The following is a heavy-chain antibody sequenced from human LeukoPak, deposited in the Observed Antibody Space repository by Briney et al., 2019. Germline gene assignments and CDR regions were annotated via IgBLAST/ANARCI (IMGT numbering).Heavy chain of an antibody. D-gene: IGHD6-19*01. CDR1: GYTFTSYD. CDR3: ARVGAGSSGWYSYFDY. J-gene: IGHJ4*02. V-gene: IGHV1-8*03. Sequence: GAPVKVSCKASGYTFTSYDINWVRQATGQGLEWMGWMNPNSGNTGYAQKFQGRVTITRNTSISTAYMELSSLRSEDTAVYYCARVGAGSSGWYSYFDYWGQGTLVTVSS. CDR2: MNPNSGNT.